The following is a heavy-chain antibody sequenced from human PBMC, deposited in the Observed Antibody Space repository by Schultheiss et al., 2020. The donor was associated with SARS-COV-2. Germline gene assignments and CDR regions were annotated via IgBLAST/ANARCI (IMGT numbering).Heavy chain of an antibody. CDR3: ARATEGGYYDSSGYYYYYYGMDV. CDR2: IDGSNK. CDR1: GFTFRTST. D-gene: IGHD3-22*01. J-gene: IGHJ6*02. Sequence: GESLKISCAASGFTFRTSTMNWVRQAPGKGLEWVSSIDGSNKYYADSVKGRFTISRDNSKNTLYLQMNSLRAEDTAVYYCARATEGGYYDSSGYYYYYYGMDVWGQGTTVTVSS. V-gene: IGHV3-30*04.